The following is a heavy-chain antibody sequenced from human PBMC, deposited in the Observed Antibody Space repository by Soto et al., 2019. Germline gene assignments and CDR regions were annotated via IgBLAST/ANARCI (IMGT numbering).Heavy chain of an antibody. Sequence: ETLSLTCTVSGGSMSPYYWSWIRQPPGKGLEWVSTISGSGGSTYYADSVEGRFTISRDNSNNMLYLQMNSLRAEDTAVYYCVREKVTMIVGFYYFDYWAQGTRVT. CDR3: VREKVTMIVGFYYFDY. V-gene: IGHV3-23*01. J-gene: IGHJ4*02. D-gene: IGHD3-22*01. CDR2: ISGSGGST. CDR1: GGSMSPYY.